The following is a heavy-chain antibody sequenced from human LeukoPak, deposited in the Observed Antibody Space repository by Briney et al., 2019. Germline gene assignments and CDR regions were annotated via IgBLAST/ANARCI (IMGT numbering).Heavy chain of an antibody. Sequence: ASVKVSCKASGGTFSSYTISRVRQAPGQGLEWMGRIIPIFGTTNYAQKFQGRVTITTDESTSTAYMELSSLRFEDTAVYYCASGSYLAFDIWGQGTMVTVSS. CDR2: IIPIFGTT. CDR1: GGTFSSYT. D-gene: IGHD1-26*01. V-gene: IGHV1-69*05. J-gene: IGHJ3*02. CDR3: ASGSYLAFDI.